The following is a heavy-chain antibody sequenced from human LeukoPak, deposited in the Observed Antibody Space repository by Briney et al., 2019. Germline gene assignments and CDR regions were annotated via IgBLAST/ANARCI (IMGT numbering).Heavy chain of an antibody. J-gene: IGHJ4*02. Sequence: GASVKVSCKASGYTFTDDYIHWVRQAPGQGLERMGWINVNSGGTNYAQKFYARVTMTRDTSISTAYMELSRLRSDDTAVFYCARSPHILTGENFDFWGQGTLVTVSS. CDR3: ARSPHILTGENFDF. CDR1: GYTFTDDY. CDR2: INVNSGGT. D-gene: IGHD3-9*01. V-gene: IGHV1-2*02.